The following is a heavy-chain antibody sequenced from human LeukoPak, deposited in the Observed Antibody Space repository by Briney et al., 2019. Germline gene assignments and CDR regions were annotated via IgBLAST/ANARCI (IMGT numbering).Heavy chain of an antibody. D-gene: IGHD3-3*01. CDR1: GFTFSSYW. V-gene: IGHV3-7*01. J-gene: IGHJ4*02. CDR3: ARRVEEWQLDY. CDR2: IKEDGSDK. Sequence: GGSLRLSCAASGFTFSSYWMNWVRQAPGKGLEWVANIKEDGSDKYYVDSVKGRFTISRDNAKNSLYLQMNSLRAEDTAVYYCARRVEEWQLDYWGQGTLVTVSS.